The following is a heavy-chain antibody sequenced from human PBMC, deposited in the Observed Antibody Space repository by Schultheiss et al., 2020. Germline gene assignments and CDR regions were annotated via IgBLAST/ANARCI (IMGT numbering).Heavy chain of an antibody. D-gene: IGHD3/OR15-3a*01. Sequence: GGSLRLSCAASGFTFSSYAMSWVRQAPGKGLEWVSAISGSGGSTYYADSVKGRFTISRDNAKNSLYLQMNSLRAEDTAVYYCARSYGLDYYGMDVWGQGTTVTVSS. CDR1: GFTFSSYA. CDR2: ISGSGGST. V-gene: IGHV3-23*01. J-gene: IGHJ6*02. CDR3: ARSYGLDYYGMDV.